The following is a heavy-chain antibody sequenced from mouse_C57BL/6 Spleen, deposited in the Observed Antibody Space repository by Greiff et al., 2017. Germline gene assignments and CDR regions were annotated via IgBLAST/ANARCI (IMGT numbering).Heavy chain of an antibody. CDR2: INPSSGYT. CDR3: ARGDGYYVYFDV. D-gene: IGHD2-3*01. J-gene: IGHJ1*03. Sequence: QVQLQQPGAELVRPGSSVKLSCKASGYTFTSYWMHWVKQRPGQGLEWIGYINPSSGYTKYNQKFKDKATLTADKSSSTAYMQLSSLTYEDSAVYYCARGDGYYVYFDVWGTGTTVTVSS. V-gene: IGHV1-7*01. CDR1: GYTFTSYW.